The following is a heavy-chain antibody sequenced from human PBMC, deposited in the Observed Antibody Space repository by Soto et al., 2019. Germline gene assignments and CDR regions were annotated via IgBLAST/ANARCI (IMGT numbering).Heavy chain of an antibody. CDR1: GGSISSYY. J-gene: IGHJ6*02. V-gene: IGHV4-59*01. D-gene: IGHD4-17*01. CDR3: ARNYYGDYPLYYYYGMDV. CDR2: IYYSGST. Sequence: SLTCTVSGGSISSYYWSWIRQPPGKGLEWIGYIYYSGSTNYNPSLKSRVTISVDTSKNQFSLKLSSVTAAGTAVYYCARNYYGDYPLYYYYGMDVWGQGTTVTVSS.